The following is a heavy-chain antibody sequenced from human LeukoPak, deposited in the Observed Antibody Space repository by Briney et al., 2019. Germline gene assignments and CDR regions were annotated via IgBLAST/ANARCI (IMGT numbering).Heavy chain of an antibody. D-gene: IGHD3-10*01. CDR3: ARASWGYYGSGSYFRWNYYFDY. CDR1: GGSISSGGYY. V-gene: IGHV4-31*03. CDR2: IYDSGST. Sequence: SQTLSLTCTVSGGSISSGGYYWSWIRQHPGKGLEWIGYIYDSGSTYYNPSLKSRVTISVDTSKNQFSLKLSSVTAADTAVYYCARASWGYYGSGSYFRWNYYFDYWGQGTLVTVSS. J-gene: IGHJ4*02.